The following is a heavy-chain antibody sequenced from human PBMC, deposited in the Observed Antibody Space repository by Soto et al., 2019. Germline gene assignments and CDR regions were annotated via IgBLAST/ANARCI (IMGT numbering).Heavy chain of an antibody. J-gene: IGHJ6*03. Sequence: GGSLRLSCAASGFTFSSYGMHWVRQAPGKGLEWVAVIWYDGSNKYYADSVKGRFTISRDNSKNTLYLQMNSLRAEDTAVYYCAREGVIAAAGIWGYMDVWGKGTTVTVSS. CDR2: IWYDGSNK. CDR1: GFTFSSYG. D-gene: IGHD6-13*01. V-gene: IGHV3-33*01. CDR3: AREGVIAAAGIWGYMDV.